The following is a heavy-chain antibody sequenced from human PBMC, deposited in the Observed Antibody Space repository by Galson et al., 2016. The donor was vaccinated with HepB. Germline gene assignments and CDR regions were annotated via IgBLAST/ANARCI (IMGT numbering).Heavy chain of an antibody. D-gene: IGHD2-15*01. Sequence: SLRLSCAASGFIFSNYGMHWVRQAPGKGLEWVAVISFDGSNAYYGDSVKGRLTISRDNSKNTLSLQMNSLRAEDTAVYYCAKERGDSSGGTCRYHDAFDIWGQGTMVTVSS. V-gene: IGHV3-30*18. J-gene: IGHJ3*02. CDR3: AKERGDSSGGTCRYHDAFDI. CDR1: GFIFSNYG. CDR2: ISFDGSNA.